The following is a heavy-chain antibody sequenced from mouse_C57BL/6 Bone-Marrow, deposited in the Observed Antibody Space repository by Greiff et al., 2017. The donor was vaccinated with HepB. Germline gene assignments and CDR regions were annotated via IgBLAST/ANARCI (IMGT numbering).Heavy chain of an antibody. D-gene: IGHD2-3*01. V-gene: IGHV1-64*01. J-gene: IGHJ2*01. CDR1: GYTFTCYW. CDR2: IHPNSGST. CDR3: AIGYYVGYCDY. Sequence: QVPLQQPGAELVKPGASVMLSCKASGYTFTCYWMPWVQQRPGQGLEWIGMIHPNSGSTNYNEKFKGKATLSVDKSSSTAYMQLSSLSSEDSAVYYCAIGYYVGYCDYWGQGTTRTGSS.